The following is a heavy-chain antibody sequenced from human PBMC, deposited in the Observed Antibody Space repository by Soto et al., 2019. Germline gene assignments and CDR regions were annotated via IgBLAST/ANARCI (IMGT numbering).Heavy chain of an antibody. V-gene: IGHV5-10-1*01. CDR1: GYSFTSYW. CDR2: IDPSDSYT. CDR3: ARLGIAAAGDYYYYGMDV. Sequence: GEPMKICCKGAGYSFTSYWISWVRQMPGKGLEWMGRIDPSDSYTNHSPSFQGHVTISADKSISTAYLQWSSLKASDTAMYYCARLGIAAAGDYYYYGMDVWGQGTTVTVSS. D-gene: IGHD6-13*01. J-gene: IGHJ6*02.